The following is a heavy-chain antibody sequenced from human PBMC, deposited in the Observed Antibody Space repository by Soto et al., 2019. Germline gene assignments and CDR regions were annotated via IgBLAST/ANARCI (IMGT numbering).Heavy chain of an antibody. CDR2: ISAYNGNT. CDR1: GYTFTSYG. Sequence: GASVKVSCKASGYTFTSYGISWVREAPGQGLELMGWISAYNGNTNYAQKLQGRVTMTTDTSTSTAYMELRSLRSDDTAVYYCARVPGGLYGDYDDWFDPWGQGTLVT. J-gene: IGHJ5*02. V-gene: IGHV1-18*01. D-gene: IGHD4-17*01. CDR3: ARVPGGLYGDYDDWFDP.